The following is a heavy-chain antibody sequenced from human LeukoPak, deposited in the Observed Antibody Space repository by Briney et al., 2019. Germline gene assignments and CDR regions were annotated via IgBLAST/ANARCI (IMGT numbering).Heavy chain of an antibody. V-gene: IGHV3-48*04. Sequence: GGTLRLSCAASGFTFSSYSLNWGRQAPRKGPQWVSFISSSSITIYYADSVKGRFTISRDNAEKSLYLQMNSLRAEDTAVYYCARDRGGSYSAIDYWGQGTLVTVSS. CDR1: GFTFSSYS. D-gene: IGHD2-15*01. CDR2: ISSSSITI. J-gene: IGHJ4*02. CDR3: ARDRGGSYSAIDY.